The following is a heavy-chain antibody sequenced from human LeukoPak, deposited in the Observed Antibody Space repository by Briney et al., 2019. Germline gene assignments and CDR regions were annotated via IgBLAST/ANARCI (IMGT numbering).Heavy chain of an antibody. D-gene: IGHD2-15*01. CDR1: GFTFSSYA. Sequence: GGSLRLSCAASGFTFSSYAMHWVRQAPGKGLEWVAVISYDGSNKYYADSVKGRFTISRDNSKNTLYLQMNSLRAEDTAVYYCARAYCSGGSCSPYGNAFDIWGQGTMVTVSS. V-gene: IGHV3-30*04. J-gene: IGHJ3*02. CDR3: ARAYCSGGSCSPYGNAFDI. CDR2: ISYDGSNK.